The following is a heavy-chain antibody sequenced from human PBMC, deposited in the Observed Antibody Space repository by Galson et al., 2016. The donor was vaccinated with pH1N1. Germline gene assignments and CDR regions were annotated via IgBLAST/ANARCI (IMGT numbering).Heavy chain of an antibody. CDR3: ARDLGHWLAGSDT. CDR2: VKQGGSEK. Sequence: SLRLSCAVSGFTLSVYWMSWVRQAPGKGLEWVANVKQGGSEKHYADSVKGRFTISIDTAKDSVYLQMNSVRADDTGVYYCARDLGHWLAGSDTWGQGTLVAVSS. J-gene: IGHJ5*02. D-gene: IGHD3-9*01. V-gene: IGHV3-7*01. CDR1: GFTLSVYW.